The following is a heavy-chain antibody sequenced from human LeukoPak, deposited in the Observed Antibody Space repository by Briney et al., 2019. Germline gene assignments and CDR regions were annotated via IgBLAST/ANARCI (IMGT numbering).Heavy chain of an antibody. CDR2: IYWDDDK. CDR1: GFSLSTSGVG. D-gene: IGHD3-16*01. V-gene: IGHV2-5*02. Sequence: ESGPTLVKPTQTLTLTCTFSGFSLSTSGVGVGWIRQPPGKALEWLALIYWDDDKRYSPSLKSRLTITKDTSKNQVVLTMTNMDPVDTATYYCAHRRPANDRGEDAFDIWDQGTMVTVSS. CDR3: AHRRPANDRGEDAFDI. J-gene: IGHJ3*02.